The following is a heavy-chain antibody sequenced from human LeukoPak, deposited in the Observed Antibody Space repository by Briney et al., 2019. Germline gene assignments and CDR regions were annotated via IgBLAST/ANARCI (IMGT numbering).Heavy chain of an antibody. V-gene: IGHV1-2*02. CDR1: GYTFTDYY. J-gene: IGHJ4*02. Sequence: GASVKVSCKASGYTFTDYYINWVRQAPGQGLEWIGWINPNSGDTNYAQKFQDRVTMTRDTSISTAYIELNFLRSDDTAVYYCASIYLIVGATTFDYWGQGTLVTVSS. D-gene: IGHD1-26*01. CDR2: INPNSGDT. CDR3: ASIYLIVGATTFDY.